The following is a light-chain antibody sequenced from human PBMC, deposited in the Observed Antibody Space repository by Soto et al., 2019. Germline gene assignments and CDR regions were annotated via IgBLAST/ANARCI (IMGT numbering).Light chain of an antibody. CDR2: DAS. J-gene: IGKJ1*01. Sequence: EIVLTQSPGTLSLSPGEVATLSSRASQSVNRNYSAWYKQKPGQAPRLLLYDASGRATGIPDRFSGSGSGTVSTLAIRRLDPEDFALYYCPQYASSPPWTFGQGTEVEI. V-gene: IGKV3-20*01. CDR3: PQYASSPPWT. CDR1: QSVNRNY.